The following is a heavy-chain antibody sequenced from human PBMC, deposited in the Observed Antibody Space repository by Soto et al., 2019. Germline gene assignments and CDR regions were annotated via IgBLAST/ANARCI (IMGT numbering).Heavy chain of an antibody. V-gene: IGHV4-59*08. J-gene: IGHJ4*02. CDR3: TRHASGGDYRFDY. CDR1: GDSISSYY. Sequence: SETLSLTCTVSGDSISSYYWSWIRQPPGKGLEWIGYIYSSRSTKYNSSLKSRVTISVDTSKNEFSLNLNSVTAADTAVYYCTRHASGGDYRFDYWGQGTLVTVSS. CDR2: IYSSRST. D-gene: IGHD4-17*01.